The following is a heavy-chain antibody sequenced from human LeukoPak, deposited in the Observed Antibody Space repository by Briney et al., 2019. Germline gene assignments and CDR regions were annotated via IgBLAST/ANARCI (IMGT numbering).Heavy chain of an antibody. CDR3: AKRVGYGYGIDI. Sequence: GGSLRLSCAASGFTVSSNDMSWVRQAPGKGLEWASIIESGGNTYYADSVKGRFTISRDNSKSTVFLQMNSLRAEDTAFYYCAKRVGYGYGIDIWGPGTMVTVSS. D-gene: IGHD4-17*01. CDR1: GFTVSSND. V-gene: IGHV3-53*01. CDR2: IESGGNT. J-gene: IGHJ3*02.